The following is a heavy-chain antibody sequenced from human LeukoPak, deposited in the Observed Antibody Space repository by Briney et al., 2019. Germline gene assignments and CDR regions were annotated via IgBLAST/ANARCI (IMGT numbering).Heavy chain of an antibody. CDR3: ARGTGYSVFDI. D-gene: IGHD1-26*01. CDR2: INSDESST. Sequence: PGGSLRLSCAASGFTFSGYWMHWVRQVSSKGLVWVSRINSDESSTSYADSVKGRFTISGDNAKNTLYLQMNSLRAEDTAVYYCARGTGYSVFDIWGQGTMVTVSS. CDR1: GFTFSGYW. J-gene: IGHJ3*02. V-gene: IGHV3-74*01.